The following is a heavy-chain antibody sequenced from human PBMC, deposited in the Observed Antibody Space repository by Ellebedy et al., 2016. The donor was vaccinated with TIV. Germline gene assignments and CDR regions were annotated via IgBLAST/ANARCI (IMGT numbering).Heavy chain of an antibody. CDR2: ISSSGSTI. V-gene: IGHV3-48*03. CDR3: ARGRLGYCSGGSCYPYYFDY. J-gene: IGHJ4*02. Sequence: GESLKISCAASGFTFSSYEMNWVRQAPGKGLEWVSYISSSGSTIYYADSVKGRFTISRDNAKNSLYLQMNSLRAEDTAVYYCARGRLGYCSGGSCYPYYFDYWGQGTLVTVSS. D-gene: IGHD2-15*01. CDR1: GFTFSSYE.